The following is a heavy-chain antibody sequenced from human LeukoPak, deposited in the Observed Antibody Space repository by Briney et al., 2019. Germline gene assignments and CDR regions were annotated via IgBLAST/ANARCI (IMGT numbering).Heavy chain of an antibody. D-gene: IGHD6-19*01. CDR3: ARAGIAVDYRGFDY. Sequence: GGSLRLSCAASGFTFSSYSMNWVRQGPGKGLEWVAVISYDGSNKYYADSVKGRFTISRDNSKDTLYVQMNSLRGEDTAVYYCARAGIAVDYRGFDYWGQGTLVTVSS. J-gene: IGHJ4*02. CDR1: GFTFSSYS. CDR2: ISYDGSNK. V-gene: IGHV3-30*03.